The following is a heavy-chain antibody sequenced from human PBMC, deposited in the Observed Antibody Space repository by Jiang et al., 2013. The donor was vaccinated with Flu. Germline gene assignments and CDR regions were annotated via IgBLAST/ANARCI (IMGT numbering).Heavy chain of an antibody. J-gene: IGHJ4*02. CDR2: IYYSGST. CDR3: ASRGLYSSSSDLPDY. Sequence: TLSLTCTVSGGSISSSSYYWGWIRQPPGKGLEWIGSIYYSGSTYYNPSLKSRVTISVDTSKNQFSLKLSSVTAADTAVYYCASRGLYSSSSDLPDYWGQGTLVTVSS. V-gene: IGHV4-39*01. CDR1: GGSISSSSYY. D-gene: IGHD6-6*01.